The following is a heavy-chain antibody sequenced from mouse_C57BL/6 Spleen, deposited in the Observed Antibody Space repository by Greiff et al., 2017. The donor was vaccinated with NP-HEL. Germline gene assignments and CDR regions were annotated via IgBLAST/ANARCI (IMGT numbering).Heavy chain of an antibody. V-gene: IGHV1-74*01. J-gene: IGHJ4*01. Sequence: LKQPGAELVQPGASVTVSCPASVSPFTLSCLHLFPPLPVPGLAWIGRIHPSDSDTNYNQKFKGKATLTVDKSSSTAYMQLSSLTSEDSAVYYCFITTVVARAMDYWGQGTSVTVSS. D-gene: IGHD1-1*01. CDR3: FITTVVARAMDY. CDR2: IHPSDSDT. CDR1: VSPFTLSC.